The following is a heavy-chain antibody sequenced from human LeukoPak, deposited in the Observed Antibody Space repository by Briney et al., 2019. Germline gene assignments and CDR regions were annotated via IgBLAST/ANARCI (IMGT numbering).Heavy chain of an antibody. J-gene: IGHJ4*02. D-gene: IGHD2-8*01. Sequence: SGPTLVKPTETLTLTCTFSGFSLRTGGVGVGWIRQPPGKALEWLALIKWDDDKRYSPSLKSRLTIAKDTSRNQVVLTMTNMDPVDTATYYCAHRTYGPFHYWGQGTLVTVSS. V-gene: IGHV2-5*02. CDR3: AHRTYGPFHY. CDR2: IKWDDDK. CDR1: GFSLRTGGVG.